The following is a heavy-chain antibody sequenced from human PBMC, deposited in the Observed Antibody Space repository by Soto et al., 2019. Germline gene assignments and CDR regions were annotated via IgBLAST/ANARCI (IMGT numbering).Heavy chain of an antibody. CDR1: GGTFSSYA. Sequence: QVQLVQSGAEVKKPGSSVKVSCKASGGTFSSYAISWARQAPGQGLEWMGGIIPIFGTANYAQKFQGRVTITADESTSTAYMELSSLRSEDTAVYYCALWLSIDPSEGNWFDPWGQGTLVTVSS. CDR3: ALWLSIDPSEGNWFDP. V-gene: IGHV1-69*01. D-gene: IGHD3-22*01. J-gene: IGHJ5*02. CDR2: IIPIFGTA.